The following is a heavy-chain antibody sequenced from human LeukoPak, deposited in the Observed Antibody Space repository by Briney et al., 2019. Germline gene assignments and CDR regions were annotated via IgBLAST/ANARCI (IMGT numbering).Heavy chain of an antibody. CDR2: ISSSGSTI. Sequence: PGGSLRLSCAASGFIFSNHEMNWVRQAPGKGLEWVSYISSSGSTIYYADSVKGRFTISRDNAKNSLYLQMNSLRAEDTAVYYCARKGATEIDYWGQGALVTVSS. CDR3: ARKGATEIDY. J-gene: IGHJ4*02. CDR1: GFIFSNHE. V-gene: IGHV3-48*03. D-gene: IGHD5-12*01.